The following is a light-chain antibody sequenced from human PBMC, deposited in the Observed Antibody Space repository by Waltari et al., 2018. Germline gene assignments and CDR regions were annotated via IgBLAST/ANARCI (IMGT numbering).Light chain of an antibody. CDR1: QSVSNY. CDR2: DAS. J-gene: IGKJ4*01. CDR3: QQRGNGLT. Sequence: EIVLTQSPATLSLSPGARATLSCRASQSVSNYLPWYQQKPGQAPRLLIYDASTRATGTPARFSGSGSGTDFSLTISSLEPEDFAVYYCQQRGNGLTFGGGTKVEIK. V-gene: IGKV3-11*01.